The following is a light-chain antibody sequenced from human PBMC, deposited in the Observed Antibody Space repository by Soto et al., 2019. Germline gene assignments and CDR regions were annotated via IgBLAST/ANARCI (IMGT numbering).Light chain of an antibody. J-gene: IGKJ3*01. V-gene: IGKV1D-12*01. CDR2: AAS. CDR1: KGIRSG. CDR3: QQANSFPFT. Sequence: DIQMTHSPPFGSPSLADRVTTTFGAIKGIRSGLAWYQQNQGKPPKLLIYAASSLQSGVPSRFSGSGSGTDFTLTISSLQPEDFATYYCQQANSFPFTFGPGTKVDIK.